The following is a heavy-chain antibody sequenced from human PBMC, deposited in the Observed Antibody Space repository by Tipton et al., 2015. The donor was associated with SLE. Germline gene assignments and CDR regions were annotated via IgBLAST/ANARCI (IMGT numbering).Heavy chain of an antibody. D-gene: IGHD2-15*01. J-gene: IGHJ4*02. CDR3: TRGIDPGSSRISDD. CDR1: GFTFSIHA. CDR2: ISYDGSNK. V-gene: IGHV3-30*04. Sequence: SLRLSCAASGFTFSIHAMHWVRQAPGKGLEWMAVISYDGSNKYHADSVKGRFTIFRDNSKNTLYLQMNNVRVEDTALYYCTRGIDPGSSRISDDWGQGTKVSVSS.